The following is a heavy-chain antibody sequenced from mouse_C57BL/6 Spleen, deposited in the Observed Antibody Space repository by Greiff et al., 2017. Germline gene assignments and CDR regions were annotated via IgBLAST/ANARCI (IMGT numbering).Heavy chain of an antibody. Sequence: QVQLKQPGAELVKPGASVKLSCKASGYTFTSYWMHWVKQRPGQGLEWIGMIHPNSGSTNYNEKFKSKATLTVDKSSSTAYMQLSSLTSEDSAVYYCARSNWDGGYAMDYWGQGTSVTVSS. D-gene: IGHD4-1*01. CDR2: IHPNSGST. J-gene: IGHJ4*01. V-gene: IGHV1-64*01. CDR1: GYTFTSYW. CDR3: ARSNWDGGYAMDY.